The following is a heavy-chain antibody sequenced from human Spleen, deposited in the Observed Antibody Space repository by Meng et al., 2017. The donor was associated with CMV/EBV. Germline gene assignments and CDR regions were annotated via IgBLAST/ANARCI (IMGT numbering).Heavy chain of an antibody. D-gene: IGHD3-22*01. CDR3: ARGRSGYYGGPYFDY. J-gene: IGHJ4*02. Sequence: QGQLTQGGAGLLKPSETLSLTCAGYGGSFSGYYWSWIRQPPGKGLEWIGEINHSGSTNYNPSLKSRVTISVDTSKNQFSLKLSSVTAADTAVYYCARGRSGYYGGPYFDYWGQGTLVTVSS. CDR1: GGSFSGYY. V-gene: IGHV4-34*01. CDR2: INHSGST.